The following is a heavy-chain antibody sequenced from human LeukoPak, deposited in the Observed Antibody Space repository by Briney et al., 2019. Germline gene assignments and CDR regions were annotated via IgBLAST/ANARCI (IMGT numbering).Heavy chain of an antibody. J-gene: IGHJ4*02. CDR3: ARGGTTVTPKNFDY. CDR2: IKQDGSQQ. Sequence: GGSLRLSCAASGFTFSSYWMSWVRQAPGKGLEWVANIKQDGSQQYYVDSVKGRFTISRDNANSSLYLQMNSLRSEDTAVYYCARGGTTVTPKNFDYWGQGTLVTVSS. D-gene: IGHD4-17*01. V-gene: IGHV3-7*01. CDR1: GFTFSSYW.